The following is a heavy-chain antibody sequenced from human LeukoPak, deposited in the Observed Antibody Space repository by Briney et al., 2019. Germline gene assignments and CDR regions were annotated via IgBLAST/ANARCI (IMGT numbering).Heavy chain of an antibody. V-gene: IGHV4-4*08. J-gene: IGHJ4*02. CDR1: GGSMHNYY. D-gene: IGHD3-22*01. CDR2: IFSRGNT. CDR3: ASVSDTSSYYYFLDF. Sequence: PSETLSLTCAVSGGSMHNYYWSWIRQPPGKGLEWIGYIFSRGNTNYNPSLQSRVTISVDTSKSQFALKLRSVTAADTAVYYCASVSDTSSYYYFLDFWGQSTLVTVSS.